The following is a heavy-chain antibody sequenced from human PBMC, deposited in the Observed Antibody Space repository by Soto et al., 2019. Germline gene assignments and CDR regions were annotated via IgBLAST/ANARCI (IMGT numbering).Heavy chain of an antibody. Sequence: EVQLVQSGVEVKKPGESLRISCKAAGYTFTSYWITWVRQMPGKGLEWMGRIDPSDSYNSYSPSFQGHVTISGDKSINTAYLQWSSLKASDTAIYYCARRIEKDAFDVWGQGTMVTVSA. D-gene: IGHD2-21*01. CDR2: IDPSDSYN. J-gene: IGHJ3*01. CDR3: ARRIEKDAFDV. CDR1: GYTFTSYW. V-gene: IGHV5-10-1*03.